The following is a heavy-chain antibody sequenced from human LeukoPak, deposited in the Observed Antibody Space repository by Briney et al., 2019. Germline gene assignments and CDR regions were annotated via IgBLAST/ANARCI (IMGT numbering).Heavy chain of an antibody. CDR3: ARGPYSYDSSGAFDI. CDR2: IYYSGST. J-gene: IGHJ3*02. CDR1: SGSISSYY. Sequence: SETLSLTCTVSSGSISSYYWSWIRQPPGKGLEWIGYIYYSGSTNYNPSLKSRVTISVDTSKNQFSLKLSSVTAADTAVYFCARGPYSYDSSGAFDIWGQGTTVTVSS. D-gene: IGHD3-22*01. V-gene: IGHV4-59*08.